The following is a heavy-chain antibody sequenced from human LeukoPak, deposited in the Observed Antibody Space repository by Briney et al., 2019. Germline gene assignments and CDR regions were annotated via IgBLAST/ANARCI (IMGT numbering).Heavy chain of an antibody. J-gene: IGHJ4*02. Sequence: GSLRLSCAASGFTFSDYYMSWIRQPPGKGLEWIGEINHSGSTNYNPSLKSRVTISVDTSKNQFSLKLSSVTAADTAVYYCARGDGTTVTTKFDYWGQGTLVTVSS. D-gene: IGHD4-17*01. CDR1: GFTFSDYY. V-gene: IGHV4-34*01. CDR3: ARGDGTTVTTKFDY. CDR2: INHSGST.